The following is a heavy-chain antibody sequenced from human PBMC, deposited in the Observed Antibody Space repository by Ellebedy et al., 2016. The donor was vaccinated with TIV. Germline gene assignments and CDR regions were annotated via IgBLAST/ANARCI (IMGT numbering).Heavy chain of an antibody. D-gene: IGHD6-19*01. J-gene: IGHJ4*02. CDR2: IHYTGGT. V-gene: IGHV4-59*01. CDR1: GDSISDYY. Sequence: MPSETLSLTCTVSGDSISDYYWGWIRQPPGKGLEWIGHIHYTGGTDYMASLRSRLTISVDTSKRQFSLTLTSVTAADTAVYYCARISGAVQIDYWGQGALVTVSS. CDR3: ARISGAVQIDY.